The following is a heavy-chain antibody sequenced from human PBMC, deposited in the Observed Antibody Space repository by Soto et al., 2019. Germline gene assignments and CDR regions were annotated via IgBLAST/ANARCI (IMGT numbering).Heavy chain of an antibody. J-gene: IGHJ4*02. CDR2: INAGNGNT. V-gene: IGHV1-3*01. CDR3: SRDPGYSYGYN. D-gene: IGHD5-18*01. Sequence: QVQLVQSGAEVKKPGASVKVSCKASGYTFTSYAMHWVRQAPGQRLEWMGWINAGNGNTNYSQKFQGRVTITRDTSASTAYMELSSLRPEDTAVYYCSRDPGYSYGYNWGQGTLVTVSS. CDR1: GYTFTSYA.